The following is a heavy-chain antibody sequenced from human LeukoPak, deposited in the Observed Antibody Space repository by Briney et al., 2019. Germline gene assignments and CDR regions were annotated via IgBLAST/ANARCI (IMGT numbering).Heavy chain of an antibody. CDR3: ARADSSSRYPFDY. D-gene: IGHD6-13*01. CDR1: GGSISSSSYY. CDR2: IYHSGST. Sequence: PSETLSLTCTVSGGSISSSSYYWSWIRQPPGRGLEWIGYIYHSGSTYYNPSLKSRVTVSVDKSKNQFSLKLSSVTAADTAVYYCARADSSSRYPFDYWGQGTLVTVSS. J-gene: IGHJ4*02. V-gene: IGHV4-30-2*01.